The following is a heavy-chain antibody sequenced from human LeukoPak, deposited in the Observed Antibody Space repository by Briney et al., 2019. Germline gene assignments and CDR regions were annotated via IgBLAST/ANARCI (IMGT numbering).Heavy chain of an antibody. D-gene: IGHD6-19*01. Sequence: PSEALSLTCTVSGGSISSSSYYWGWIRQPPGKGLEWIGSIYYSGSTYYNPSLKSRVTISVDTSKNQFSLKLSSVTAADTAVYYCASLAVADPRAFDIWGQGTMVTVSS. V-gene: IGHV4-39*07. CDR1: GGSISSSSYY. CDR3: ASLAVADPRAFDI. CDR2: IYYSGST. J-gene: IGHJ3*02.